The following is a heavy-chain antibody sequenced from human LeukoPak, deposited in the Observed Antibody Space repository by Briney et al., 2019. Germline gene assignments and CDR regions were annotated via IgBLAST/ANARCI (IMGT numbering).Heavy chain of an antibody. D-gene: IGHD3-10*01. CDR1: GFTFSDYY. V-gene: IGHV3-11*06. Sequence: GGSLRLSCAASGFTFSDYYASWIRQAPGKGLEYISYINSRSNYIDYADSVQGRFTISRDNAKNSLYLQMNSLRAGDTAVYFCARGTRRGDYYFDFWGQGTLVTVSS. J-gene: IGHJ4*02. CDR2: INSRSNYI. CDR3: ARGTRRGDYYFDF.